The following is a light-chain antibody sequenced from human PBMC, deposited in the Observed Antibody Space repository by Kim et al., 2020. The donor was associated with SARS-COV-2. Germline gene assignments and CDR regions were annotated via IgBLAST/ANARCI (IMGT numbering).Light chain of an antibody. CDR3: QQYDSSPPYT. CDR1: QSVINRY. CDR2: GAS. Sequence: SPGERATLSCRTSQSVINRYLAWYQQKLGQAPRLLIYGASSRATGIPDRFSGSGSGTDFTLTISRLEPEDFAVYFCQQYDSSPPYTFGQGTKVEIK. V-gene: IGKV3-20*01. J-gene: IGKJ2*01.